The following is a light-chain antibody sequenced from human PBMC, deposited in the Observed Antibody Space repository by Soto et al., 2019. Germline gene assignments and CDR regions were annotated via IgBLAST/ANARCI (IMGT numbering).Light chain of an antibody. Sequence: QSVLAPPASVSGSRGQSITISCTGTSSDVGRYNYVSWFQQHPGKVPKLIIYDVSNWPSGVSDRFSGSKSGNTASLTISGLHPEDEADYYCSSFTSSSTFGFGTGTKVTVL. J-gene: IGLJ1*01. V-gene: IGLV2-14*03. CDR2: DVS. CDR1: SSDVGRYNY. CDR3: SSFTSSSTFG.